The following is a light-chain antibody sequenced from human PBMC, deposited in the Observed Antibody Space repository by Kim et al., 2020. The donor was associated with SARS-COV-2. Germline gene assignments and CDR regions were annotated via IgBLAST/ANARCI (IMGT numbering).Light chain of an antibody. J-gene: IGLJ2*01. CDR2: GKN. CDR1: SLRSYY. CDR3: NSRDSNDNVV. V-gene: IGLV3-19*01. Sequence: SSELTQDPAVSVALGQTVRITCQGDSLRSYYATWYQQKPGQAPILVIYGKNTRPSGIPDRSSGSSSGNTASLTITGPQAGDEADYYCNSRDSNDNVVFGGGTQLTVL.